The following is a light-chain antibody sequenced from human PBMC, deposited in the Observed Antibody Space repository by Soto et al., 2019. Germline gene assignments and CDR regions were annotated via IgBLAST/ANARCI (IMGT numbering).Light chain of an antibody. V-gene: IGLV1-51*01. CDR3: GTWDSSLSAVV. CDR1: TSNIGNNY. Sequence: QAVLTQPPSVSAAPGQKVTISCSGSTSNIGNNYVSWYQQLPGTAPKLLIYDNNKRPSGIPDRFSGSKSGTSATLGITGVQTGDEADYCCGTWDSSLSAVVFGGGTKLTVL. J-gene: IGLJ2*01. CDR2: DNN.